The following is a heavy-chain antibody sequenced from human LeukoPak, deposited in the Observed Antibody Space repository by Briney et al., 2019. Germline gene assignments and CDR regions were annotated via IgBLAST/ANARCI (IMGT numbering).Heavy chain of an antibody. V-gene: IGHV3-7*01. CDR1: GFTFSNYW. CDR3: ARARITMIVVVYYFDY. J-gene: IGHJ4*02. D-gene: IGHD3-22*01. Sequence: GGSLRLSCAASGFTFSNYWMSWVSQAPGKGLEWVANIKQDGSEKYYVDSVKGRFTISRDNAKNSLYLQMNSLRAEDTAVYYCARARITMIVVVYYFDYWGQGTLVTVSS. CDR2: IKQDGSEK.